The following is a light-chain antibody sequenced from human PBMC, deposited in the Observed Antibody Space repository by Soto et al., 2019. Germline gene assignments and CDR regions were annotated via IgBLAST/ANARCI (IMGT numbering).Light chain of an antibody. J-gene: IGKJ3*01. CDR3: QQSDTPPFT. V-gene: IGKV1-39*01. CDR1: QSISYY. Sequence: DVQMTQSPSSLSASVGDRVTITCRASQSISYYLNWYQQKPGKAPKLLIYASTTLQSGVPSRFSGSGSGTDFTLTISSLQLEDFATYYCQQSDTPPFTFGPGTKVDI. CDR2: AST.